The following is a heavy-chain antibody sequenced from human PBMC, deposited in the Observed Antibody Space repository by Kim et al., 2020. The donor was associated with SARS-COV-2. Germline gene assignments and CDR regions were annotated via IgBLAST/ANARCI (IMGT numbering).Heavy chain of an antibody. CDR3: ARGSSGWMTFSV. Sequence: SETLSLTCTVSGGSISSSSYYWGWIRQPPGKGLEWIGSIYYSGSTYYNPSLKSRVTISVDTSKNQFSLKLSSVTAADTAVYYCARGSSGWMTFSVWGQGTLVTVSS. J-gene: IGHJ4*02. D-gene: IGHD6-19*01. CDR2: IYYSGST. V-gene: IGHV4-39*01. CDR1: GGSISSSSYY.